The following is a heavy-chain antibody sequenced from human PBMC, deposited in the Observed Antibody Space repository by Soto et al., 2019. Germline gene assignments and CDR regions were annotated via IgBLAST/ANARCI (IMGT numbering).Heavy chain of an antibody. D-gene: IGHD3-10*01. J-gene: IGHJ4*02. V-gene: IGHV2-5*02. Sequence: QITLRESGPTLVKPTQTLTLTCTFSGFSLSTSGVGVVWIRQPPGKALEWLALVYWDDDKRYSPSLMNRLTITKDTSKNQVVLTMTNMDPVDTGTYSCGHTRGWLTDYWGQGTLLTVSS. CDR2: VYWDDDK. CDR1: GFSLSTSGVG. CDR3: GHTRGWLTDY.